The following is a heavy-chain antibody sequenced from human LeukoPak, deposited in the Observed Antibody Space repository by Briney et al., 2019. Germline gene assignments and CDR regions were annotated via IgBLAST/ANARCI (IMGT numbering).Heavy chain of an antibody. Sequence: SQTLSLTCAVSGGSISSGGYSWSWIRQPPGKGLEWIGYIYHSGSTNYNPSLKSRVTISVDTSKNQFSLKLSSVTAADTAVYYCARFGRGVVTPPDYWGQGTLVTVSS. CDR2: IYHSGST. V-gene: IGHV4-30-2*01. CDR3: ARFGRGVVTPPDY. D-gene: IGHD4-23*01. J-gene: IGHJ4*02. CDR1: GGSISSGGYS.